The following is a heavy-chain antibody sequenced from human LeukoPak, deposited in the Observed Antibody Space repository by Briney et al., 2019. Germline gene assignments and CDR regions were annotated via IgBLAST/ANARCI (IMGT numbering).Heavy chain of an antibody. CDR2: INHSGST. J-gene: IGHJ4*02. CDR1: GGSFSGYY. CDR3: SRVRPTGIAAAGLDY. D-gene: IGHD6-13*01. V-gene: IGHV4-34*01. Sequence: PSETLSLTCAVCGGSFSGYYWSWIRQPPGKGLQWIGEINHSGSTNYNPSLKSRVTISVDTSKNQFSLKLSSVTAADTAVYYCSRVRPTGIAAAGLDYWGQGTLVTVSS.